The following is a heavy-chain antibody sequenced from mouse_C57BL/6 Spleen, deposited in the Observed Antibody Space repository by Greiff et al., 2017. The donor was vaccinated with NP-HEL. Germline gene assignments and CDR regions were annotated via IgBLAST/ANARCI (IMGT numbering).Heavy chain of an antibody. Sequence: QVQLQQSGAELARPGASVKLSCKASGYTFTSYGISWVKQRTGQGLEWIGEIYPRSGNTYYNEKFKGKATLTADKSSSTAYMELRSLTSEDSAVYFCARCPPFYYGSSLWFDYWGQGTTLTVSS. CDR2: IYPRSGNT. V-gene: IGHV1-81*01. D-gene: IGHD1-1*01. CDR1: GYTFTSYG. CDR3: ARCPPFYYGSSLWFDY. J-gene: IGHJ2*01.